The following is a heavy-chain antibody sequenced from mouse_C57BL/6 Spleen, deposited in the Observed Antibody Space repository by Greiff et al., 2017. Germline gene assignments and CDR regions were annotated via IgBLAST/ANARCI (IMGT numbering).Heavy chain of an antibody. V-gene: IGHV5-16*01. CDR2: INYDGSST. CDR3: ARGVFLYYFDY. D-gene: IGHD6-2*01. J-gene: IGHJ2*01. CDR1: GFTFSDYY. Sequence: EVMLVESEGGLVQPGSSMKLSCTASGFTFSDYYMAWVRQVPEKGLEWVANINYDGSSTYYLDSLKSRFSISRDNAKNILYLQMSSLKSEDTATYYCARGVFLYYFDYWGQGTTLTVSS.